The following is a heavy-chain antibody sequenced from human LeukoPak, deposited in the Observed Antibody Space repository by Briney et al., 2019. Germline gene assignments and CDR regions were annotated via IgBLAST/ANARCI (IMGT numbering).Heavy chain of an antibody. V-gene: IGHV4-59*01. Sequence: SETLSLTCTVSGGSISSYYWSWIRQPPGKGLEWIGYIYYSGSTNYNPSLKSRVTISVDTSKNQSSLKLSSVTAADTAVYYCASTPPGYYDSSGYWDYWGQGTLVTVSS. CDR3: ASTPPGYYDSSGYWDY. CDR1: GGSISSYY. CDR2: IYYSGST. J-gene: IGHJ4*02. D-gene: IGHD3-22*01.